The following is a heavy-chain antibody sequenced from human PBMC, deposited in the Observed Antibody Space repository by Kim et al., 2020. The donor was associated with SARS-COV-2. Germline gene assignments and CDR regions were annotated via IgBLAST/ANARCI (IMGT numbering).Heavy chain of an antibody. V-gene: IGHV3-33*06. CDR3: AKEGGITMVRGVIPLYYYGMDV. CDR2: IWYDGSNK. J-gene: IGHJ6*02. Sequence: GGSLRLSCAASGFTFSSYGMHWVRQAPGKGLEWVAVIWYDGSNKYYADSVKGRFTISRDNSKNTLYLQMNSLRAEDTAMYYCAKEGGITMVRGVIPLYYYGMDVWGQGTTVTVSS. D-gene: IGHD3-10*01. CDR1: GFTFSSYG.